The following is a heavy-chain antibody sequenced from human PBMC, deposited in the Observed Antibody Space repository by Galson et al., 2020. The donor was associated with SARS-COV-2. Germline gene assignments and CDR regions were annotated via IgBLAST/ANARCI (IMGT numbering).Heavy chain of an antibody. V-gene: IGHV3-9*01. J-gene: IGHJ3*01. CDR2: INWNSGSI. CDR3: VKDIGDYYDTSGYYGAFDL. CDR1: TFTFEHYA. D-gene: IGHD3-22*01. Sequence: SLKISCAASTFTFEHYAMHWVRQAPGKGLELGSGINWNSGSIGYADSVKGRFTISRDNANNSLYLQMNSLSAEDTALYYCVKDIGDYYDTSGYYGAFDLWGQGTLVTVS.